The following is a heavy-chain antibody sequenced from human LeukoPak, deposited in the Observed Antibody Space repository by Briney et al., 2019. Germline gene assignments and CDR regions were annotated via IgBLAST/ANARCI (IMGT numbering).Heavy chain of an antibody. CDR3: ARGGYGPLDF. Sequence: GGSLRLSCAASGLTLSSYWMSWVRQAPGKGLEWVANIKQDGSEKYYVDSVEGRFTISRDNAKNSLYLQMNSLRAEDTAVYYCARGGYGPLDFWGQGTLVTVSS. D-gene: IGHD4-17*01. CDR2: IKQDGSEK. J-gene: IGHJ4*02. CDR1: GLTLSSYW. V-gene: IGHV3-7*01.